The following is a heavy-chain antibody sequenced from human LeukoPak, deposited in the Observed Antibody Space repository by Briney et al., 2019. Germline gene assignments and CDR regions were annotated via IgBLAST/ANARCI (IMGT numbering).Heavy chain of an antibody. D-gene: IGHD3-3*01. CDR2: MSPNSGNT. J-gene: IGHJ5*02. V-gene: IGHV1-8*03. CDR1: GYTFTSYD. CDR3: ARAYYDFWSGYSVWFDP. Sequence: GASVKVSCKASGYTFTSYDINWVRQATGQGLEWMGWMSPNSGNTGYAQKFQGRVTITRNTSISTAYRELSSLRSEDTAVYYCARAYYDFWSGYSVWFDPWGQGTLVTVSS.